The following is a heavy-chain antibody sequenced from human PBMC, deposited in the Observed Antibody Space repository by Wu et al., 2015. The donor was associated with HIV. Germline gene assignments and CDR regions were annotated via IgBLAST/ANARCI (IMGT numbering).Heavy chain of an antibody. CDR1: GGTFSSYA. D-gene: IGHD4-17*01. J-gene: IGHJ2*01. V-gene: IGHV1-69*12. CDR2: IIPIFGTA. CDR3: ARDPSEYLDGDYLWYFDL. Sequence: QVQLVQSGAEVKKPGSSVKVSCKASGGTFSSYAISWVRQAPGQGLEWMGGIIPIFGTANYAQKFQGRVTITADESTSTAYMELSSLRSEDTAVYYCARDPSEYLDGDYLWYFDLWGRGHPGHCPPQ.